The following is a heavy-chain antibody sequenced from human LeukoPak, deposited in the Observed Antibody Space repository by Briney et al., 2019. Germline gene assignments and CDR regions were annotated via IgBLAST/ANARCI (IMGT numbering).Heavy chain of an antibody. CDR1: GGSISSYY. CDR2: IYYSGST. V-gene: IGHV4-59*01. Sequence: SETLSLTCTVSGGSISSYYWSWIRQPPGKGLEWIGYIYYSGSTNYSPSLKSRVTISVDTPKNQFSLKLNSVTAADTAVYYCAGTSVVVTAYDYWGRGTLVTVSS. CDR3: AGTSVVVTAYDY. D-gene: IGHD2-21*02. J-gene: IGHJ4*02.